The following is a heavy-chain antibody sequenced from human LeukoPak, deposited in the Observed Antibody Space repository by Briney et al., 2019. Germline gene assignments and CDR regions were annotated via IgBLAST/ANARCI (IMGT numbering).Heavy chain of an antibody. D-gene: IGHD1-26*01. Sequence: SETLSLTCTVSGGSISSYYWSWIRQPPGKGLEWIGYIYTSGSTNYNPSLKSRVTISVDTSKSQFSLKLSSVTAADTAVYYCARSLVGPDYYYFDYWGQGTLVTVSS. CDR1: GGSISSYY. CDR2: IYTSGST. CDR3: ARSLVGPDYYYFDY. J-gene: IGHJ4*02. V-gene: IGHV4-4*09.